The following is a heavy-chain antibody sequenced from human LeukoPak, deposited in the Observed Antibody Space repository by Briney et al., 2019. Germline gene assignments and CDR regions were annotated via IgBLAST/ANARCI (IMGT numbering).Heavy chain of an antibody. V-gene: IGHV3-30*18. CDR2: IWYGGSNK. Sequence: PGRSLRLSCAASGFTFSSYGMHWVRQAPGKGLEWVAVIWYGGSNKYYADSVKGRFTISRDNSKNTLYLQMNSLRAEDTAVYYCAKDGRPYSSSWYSFDYWGQGTLVTVSS. CDR1: GFTFSSYG. J-gene: IGHJ4*02. D-gene: IGHD6-13*01. CDR3: AKDGRPYSSSWYSFDY.